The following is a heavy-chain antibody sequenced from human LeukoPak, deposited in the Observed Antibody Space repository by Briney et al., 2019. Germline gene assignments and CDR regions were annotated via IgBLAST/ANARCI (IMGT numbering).Heavy chain of an antibody. CDR1: GYTFTSYY. V-gene: IGHV1-46*01. Sequence: ASVKVSCKSSGYTFTSYYMHWVRQAPGQGHEWVGIINPSGGSTSYAQKFQGRVTMTRDTSTSTVYMELSSLRSEDTAVYYCARGYCSGGSCYSVGYFDYWGRGTLVTVSS. CDR2: INPSGGST. CDR3: ARGYCSGGSCYSVGYFDY. D-gene: IGHD2-15*01. J-gene: IGHJ4*02.